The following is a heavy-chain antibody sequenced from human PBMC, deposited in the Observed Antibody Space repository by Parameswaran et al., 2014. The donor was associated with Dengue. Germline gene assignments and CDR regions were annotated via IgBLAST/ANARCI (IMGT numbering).Heavy chain of an antibody. CDR3: ARAGGGSGSYGDYYYYYGMDV. CDR2: INAGNGNT. D-gene: IGHD3-10*01. Sequence: WVRQAPGQRLEWMGWINAGNGNTKYSQKFQGRVTITRDTSASTAYMELSSLRSEDTAVYYCARAGGGSGSYGDYYYYYGMDVWGQGTTVTVSS. J-gene: IGHJ6*02. V-gene: IGHV1-3*01.